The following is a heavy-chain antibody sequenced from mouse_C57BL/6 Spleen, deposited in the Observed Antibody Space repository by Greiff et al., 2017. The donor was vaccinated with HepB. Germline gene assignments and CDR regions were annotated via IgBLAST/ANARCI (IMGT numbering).Heavy chain of an antibody. Sequence: EVMLVESGGDLVKPGGSLKLSCAASGFTFSSYGMSWVRQTPDKRLEWVATISSGGSYTYYPDSVKGRFTISRDNAKNTLYLQMSSLKSEDTAMYYCASYYYGRSYGAYWGQGTLVTVSA. CDR2: ISSGGSYT. D-gene: IGHD1-1*01. J-gene: IGHJ3*01. CDR3: ASYYYGRSYGAY. V-gene: IGHV5-6*01. CDR1: GFTFSSYG.